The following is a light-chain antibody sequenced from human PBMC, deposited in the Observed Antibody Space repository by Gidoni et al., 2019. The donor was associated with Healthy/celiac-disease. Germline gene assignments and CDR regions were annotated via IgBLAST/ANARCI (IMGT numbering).Light chain of an antibody. CDR3: QSADSSGTYVV. Sequence: SYELTQPPSVSVSPGQTARITYSGDAWPKQYAYWYQQKPGPAPVLVIYNNSESPSGIPERFSGSTSGTTATLTISGVQAEDEADYYCQSADSSGTYVVFGGGTKLTVL. J-gene: IGLJ2*01. V-gene: IGLV3-25*03. CDR2: NNS. CDR1: AWPKQY.